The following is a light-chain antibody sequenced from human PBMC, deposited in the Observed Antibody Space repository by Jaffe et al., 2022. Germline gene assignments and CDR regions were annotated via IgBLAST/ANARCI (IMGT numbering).Light chain of an antibody. CDR1: SNDVGNYNL. J-gene: IGLJ3*02. CDR3: CSYAGSSTFRV. CDR2: EVT. V-gene: IGLV2-23*02. Sequence: QSALTQPASVSGSPGQWITISCTGTSNDVGNYNLVSWYQQHPGKAPKLVIYEVTKRPSGVSNRFSGSKSGNTASLTISGLQAEDEADYYCCSYAGSSTFRVFGGGTKLTVL.